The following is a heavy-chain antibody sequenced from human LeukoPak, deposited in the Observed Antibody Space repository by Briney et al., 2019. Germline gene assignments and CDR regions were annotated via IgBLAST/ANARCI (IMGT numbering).Heavy chain of an antibody. Sequence: GASVKVSCKASGYTFTGYYMHWVRQAPGQGLEWMGWINPNSGGTNYAQKFQGRVTMIRDTSISTAYMELSRLRSDDTAVYYCATSRDGPGSYGACFRFDPWGQGTLVTVSS. CDR1: GYTFTGYY. CDR3: ATSRDGPGSYGACFRFDP. CDR2: INPNSGGT. V-gene: IGHV1-2*02. D-gene: IGHD3-10*01. J-gene: IGHJ5*02.